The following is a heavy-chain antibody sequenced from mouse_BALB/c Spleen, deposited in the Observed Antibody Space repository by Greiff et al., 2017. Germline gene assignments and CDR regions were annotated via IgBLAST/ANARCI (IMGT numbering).Heavy chain of an antibody. J-gene: IGHJ4*01. CDR2: IYPGDGDT. CDR3: ARSGNYVRAMDY. CDR1: GYTFTSYW. D-gene: IGHD1-1*01. V-gene: IGHV1-87*01. Sequence: QVQLQQSGAELARPGASVKLSCKASGYTFTSYWMQWVKQRPGQGLEWIGAIYPGDGDTRYTQKFKGKATLTADKSSSTAYMQLSSLASEDSAVYYCARSGNYVRAMDYWGQGTSVTVSS.